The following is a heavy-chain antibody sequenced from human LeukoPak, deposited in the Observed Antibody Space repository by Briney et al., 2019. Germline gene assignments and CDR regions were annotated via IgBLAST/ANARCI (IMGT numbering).Heavy chain of an antibody. Sequence: GASVKVSCKAPGDTFSTYAISWVRQAPGQGLEWMGGIIPVFGTTNYAQNFQGRVTVTADESTRTAYMELSSLKSEDTAVYYCATEGGDFDYDLLTGHHYFDSWGQGTLVTVSS. CDR3: ATEGGDFDYDLLTGHHYFDS. CDR1: GDTFSTYA. J-gene: IGHJ4*02. CDR2: IIPVFGTT. D-gene: IGHD3-9*01. V-gene: IGHV1-69*13.